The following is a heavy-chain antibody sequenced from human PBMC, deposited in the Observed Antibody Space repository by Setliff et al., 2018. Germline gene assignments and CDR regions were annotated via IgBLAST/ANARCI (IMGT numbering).Heavy chain of an antibody. Sequence: SVKVSCKASGDTFRSYGISWVRQAPGQGLEWMGGTIPMFGSTSYAQKFQGRFTIITDESTTTAYMEPSSLGSEDTAVYYCVREGVDTRSSTDYRYYMDVWGKGTTVTVS. CDR3: VREGVDTRSSTDYRYYMDV. CDR2: TIPMFGST. CDR1: GDTFRSYG. J-gene: IGHJ6*03. D-gene: IGHD5-18*01. V-gene: IGHV1-69*05.